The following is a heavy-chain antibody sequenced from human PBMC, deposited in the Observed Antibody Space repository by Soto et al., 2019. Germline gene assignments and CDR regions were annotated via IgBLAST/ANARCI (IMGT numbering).Heavy chain of an antibody. CDR1: GFTFSSYG. CDR2: IWYDGSNK. CDR3: ARDYDSSGWYGSYYFDY. D-gene: IGHD6-19*01. Sequence: GGSLRLSCEASGFTFSSYGMHWVRQAPGKGLEWVAVIWYDGSNKYYADSVKGRFTISRDNSKNTLYLQMNSLRAEDTAVYYCARDYDSSGWYGSYYFDYWGQGTLVTVSS. J-gene: IGHJ4*02. V-gene: IGHV3-33*01.